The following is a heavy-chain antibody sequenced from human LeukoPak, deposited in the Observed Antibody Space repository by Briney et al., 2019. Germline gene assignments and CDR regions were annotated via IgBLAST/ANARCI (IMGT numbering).Heavy chain of an antibody. CDR2: ISAYNGNT. Sequence: ASVKVSCKASGYTFTSYGISWVRQAPGQGLEWMGWISAYNGNTNYAQKLQGRVTITRNTSISTAYMELSSLRSEDTAVYYCARRYQLLYEFDYWGQGTLVTVSS. CDR1: GYTFTSYG. CDR3: ARRYQLLYEFDY. D-gene: IGHD2-2*02. J-gene: IGHJ4*02. V-gene: IGHV1-18*01.